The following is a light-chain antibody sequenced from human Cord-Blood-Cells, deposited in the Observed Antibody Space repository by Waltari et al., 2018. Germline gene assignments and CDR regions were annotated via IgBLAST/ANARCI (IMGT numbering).Light chain of an antibody. J-gene: IGKJ4*01. CDR1: QGISSA. CDR2: DAS. CDR3: QQFNNYPLT. Sequence: AIQLTQSPSSLSASVGDRVTITCRASQGISSALAWYQQKPGKAPQLLIYDASSLESGVPSRFSGRGSGTDFTLTISSLQPEDFATYYCQQFNNYPLTFGGGTKVEIK. V-gene: IGKV1D-13*01.